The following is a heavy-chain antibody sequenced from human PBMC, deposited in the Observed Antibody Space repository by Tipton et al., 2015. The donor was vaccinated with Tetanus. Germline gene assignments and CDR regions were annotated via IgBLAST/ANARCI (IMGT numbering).Heavy chain of an antibody. D-gene: IGHD2-8*01. Sequence: VQLVQSGGEVKKPGESLKISCNGSGYIFNNYWIGWVRQKPGKGLEWMGFIYPVDSDTRYSPSFQGQVTISVDKSINTAYLQWSSLKASDTSMFYCARAHCTDGVCNFDFWGQGALVTVAS. V-gene: IGHV5-51*01. CDR2: IYPVDSDT. J-gene: IGHJ4*02. CDR1: GYIFNNYW. CDR3: ARAHCTDGVCNFDF.